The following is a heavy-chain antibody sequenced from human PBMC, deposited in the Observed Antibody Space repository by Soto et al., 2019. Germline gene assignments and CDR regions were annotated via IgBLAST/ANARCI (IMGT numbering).Heavy chain of an antibody. V-gene: IGHV3-7*01. Sequence: PGGSVRLSCAASGFTFSSYWMSWVRQAPGKGLEWVANIKQDGSEKYYVDSVKGRFTISRDNAKNSLYLQMNSLRAEDTAVYYCARQGVGRITIFGVVTIGDTWFDPWGQGTLVTVSS. CDR1: GFTFSSYW. CDR2: IKQDGSEK. D-gene: IGHD3-3*01. J-gene: IGHJ5*02. CDR3: ARQGVGRITIFGVVTIGDTWFDP.